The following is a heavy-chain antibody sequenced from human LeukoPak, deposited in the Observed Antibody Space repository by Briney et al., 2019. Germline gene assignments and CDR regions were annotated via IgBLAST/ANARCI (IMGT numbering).Heavy chain of an antibody. D-gene: IGHD1-26*01. V-gene: IGHV4-61*02. J-gene: IGHJ4*02. CDR2: IYTSGST. Sequence: PSETLSLTCTVSGGSISSGSYYWRWIRQPAGKGLEWLGRIYTSGSTNYNPSLKSRVTISVDTSKNQFSLKLSSVTAADTAVYYCARDTSDYSGSYFDYWGQGTLVTVSS. CDR3: ARDTSDYSGSYFDY. CDR1: GGSISSGSYY.